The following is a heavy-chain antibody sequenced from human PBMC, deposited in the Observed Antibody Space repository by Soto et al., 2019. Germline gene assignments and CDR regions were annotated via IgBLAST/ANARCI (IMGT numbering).Heavy chain of an antibody. CDR2: IWYDGSNK. J-gene: IGHJ4*02. Sequence: GGSLRLSCAASGFTFSSYGMHWVRQAPGKGLEWVAVIWYDGSNKYYADSVKGRFTISRDNSKNTLYLQMNSLRAEDTAVYYCARDFKDLTVDYWGQGTLVTVSS. CDR1: GFTFSSYG. V-gene: IGHV3-33*01. CDR3: ARDFKDLTVDY. D-gene: IGHD4-17*01.